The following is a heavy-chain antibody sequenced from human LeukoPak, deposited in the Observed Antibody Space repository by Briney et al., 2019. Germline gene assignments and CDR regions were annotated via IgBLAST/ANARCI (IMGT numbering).Heavy chain of an antibody. CDR1: GFTVSSNY. CDR3: IADYGDPMPFDY. V-gene: IGHV3-23*01. CDR2: ISGSGGST. Sequence: GGSLRLSCAASGFTVSSNYMSWVRQAPGKGLEWVSAISGSGGSTYYADSVKGRFTISRDNSKNTLYLQMNSLRAEDTAVYYCIADYGDPMPFDYWGQGTPVTVSS. D-gene: IGHD4-17*01. J-gene: IGHJ4*02.